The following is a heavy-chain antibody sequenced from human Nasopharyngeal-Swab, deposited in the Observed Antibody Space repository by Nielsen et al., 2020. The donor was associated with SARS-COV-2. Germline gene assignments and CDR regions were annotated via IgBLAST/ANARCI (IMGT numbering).Heavy chain of an antibody. J-gene: IGHJ3*02. CDR2: IYHSGGT. CDR1: GGSISNYY. V-gene: IGHV4-59*08. D-gene: IGHD4-23*01. CDR3: ARPVTPFAFDI. Sequence: SETLSLTCTVSGGSISNYYWSWIRQSPGKGLEWIGYIYHSGGTYYNPSLKSRVTISVDTSKNQFSLKLSSVTAADTAVYYCARPVTPFAFDIWGQGTMVTVSS.